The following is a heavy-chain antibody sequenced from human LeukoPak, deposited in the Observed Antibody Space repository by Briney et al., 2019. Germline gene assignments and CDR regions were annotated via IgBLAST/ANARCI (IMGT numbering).Heavy chain of an antibody. V-gene: IGHV3-7*01. CDR2: INQNGSET. D-gene: IGHD3-22*01. CDR3: GADQSGIIVVRTTNCYFVL. J-gene: IGHJ2*01. Sequence: GGSLRLSCAASGFTFSNYSMSWVRQAPGKGLGCLSDINQNGSETYYVDSVKGRFTISRDNAKNSLYLQINSLRADDPALYYCGADQSGIIVVRTTNCYFVLGSGGTLVTVSS. CDR1: GFTFSNYS.